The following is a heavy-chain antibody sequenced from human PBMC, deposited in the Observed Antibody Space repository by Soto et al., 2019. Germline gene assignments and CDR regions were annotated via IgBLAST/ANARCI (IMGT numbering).Heavy chain of an antibody. CDR2: IIPIFGTA. V-gene: IGHV1-69*13. D-gene: IGHD4-17*01. J-gene: IGHJ5*02. CDR1: GGTFSSYA. Sequence: SVKVSCKASGGTFSSYAISWVRQAPGQGLEWMGGIIPIFGTANYAQKFQGRVTITADESTSTAYMELSSLRSEDTAVYYCARVLSDYTDWFDPWGQGTLVTVSS. CDR3: ARVLSDYTDWFDP.